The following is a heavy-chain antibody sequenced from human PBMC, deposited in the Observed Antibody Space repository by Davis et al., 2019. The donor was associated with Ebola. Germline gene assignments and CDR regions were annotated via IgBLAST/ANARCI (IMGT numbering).Heavy chain of an antibody. CDR1: GFTFSSYG. Sequence: PGGSLRLSCAASGFTFSSYGMHWVRQAPGKGLEWVAVIWYDGSNKYYADSVKGRFTISRDNSKNTLYLQMNSLRAEDTAVYYCARDQVDQLLGLNNFDYWGQGTLVTVSS. CDR2: IWYDGSNK. V-gene: IGHV3-33*01. J-gene: IGHJ4*02. CDR3: ARDQVDQLLGLNNFDY. D-gene: IGHD2-2*01.